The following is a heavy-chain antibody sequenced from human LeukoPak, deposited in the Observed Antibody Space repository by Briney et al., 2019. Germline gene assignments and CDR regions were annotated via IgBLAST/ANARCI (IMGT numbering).Heavy chain of an antibody. CDR1: GYTFTNYD. CDR2: MNPNSGST. Sequence: ASVKVSCEASGYTFTNYDINWVRQAPGQGLEWMGWMNPNSGSTGYAQKFRGRVTMTRDTSMSTAYMELSSLKSEDTAVYYCARGPNYDFWGGNYYYYMDVWGKGTTVTVSS. CDR3: ARGPNYDFWGGNYYYYMDV. V-gene: IGHV1-8*01. D-gene: IGHD3-3*01. J-gene: IGHJ6*03.